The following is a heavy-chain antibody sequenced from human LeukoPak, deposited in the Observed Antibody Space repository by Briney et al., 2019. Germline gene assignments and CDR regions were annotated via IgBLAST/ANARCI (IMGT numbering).Heavy chain of an antibody. CDR2: IIPIFGTA. D-gene: IGHD5-18*01. CDR1: GGTFSSYA. J-gene: IGHJ4*02. Sequence: SVEVSCKASGGTFSSYAISWVRQAPGQGLEWMGRIIPIFGTANYAQKFQGRVTITTDESTSPAYMELSSLRSEDTAVYYCARDGGYSYGLYFDYWGQGTLVTVSS. V-gene: IGHV1-69*05. CDR3: ARDGGYSYGLYFDY.